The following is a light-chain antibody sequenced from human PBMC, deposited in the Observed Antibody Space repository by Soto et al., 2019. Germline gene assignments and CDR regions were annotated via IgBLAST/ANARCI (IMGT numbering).Light chain of an antibody. V-gene: IGKV1-33*01. CDR2: DAY. CDR1: HDIKNY. J-gene: IGKJ2*01. Sequence: DIQLTQSPPSLSASEGDRVTITCQASHDIKNYLNWYQQKPGKAPKLLIYDAYNLERGVPSRFSGSGTGTDFTFTIRSLQPEDVATYYCQQLDFLPPYPFGQGTRVEIK. CDR3: QQLDFLPPYP.